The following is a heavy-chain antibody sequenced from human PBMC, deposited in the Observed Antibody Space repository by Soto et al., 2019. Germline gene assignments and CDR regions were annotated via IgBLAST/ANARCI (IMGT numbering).Heavy chain of an antibody. CDR2: ISAYNGNT. CDR1: GYTFTSYG. Sequence: ASVKVSCKASGYTFTSYGISWVRQAPGQGLEWMGWISAYNGNTNYAQKLQGRVTMTTDTSTSTAYMELRSLRSDDTAVYYCARDAKNIVVVNAHDAFDIWGQGTMVTVSS. J-gene: IGHJ3*02. CDR3: ARDAKNIVVVNAHDAFDI. D-gene: IGHD2-21*01. V-gene: IGHV1-18*04.